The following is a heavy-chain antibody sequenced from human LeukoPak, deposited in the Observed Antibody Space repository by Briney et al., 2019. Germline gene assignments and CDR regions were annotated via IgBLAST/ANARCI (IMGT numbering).Heavy chain of an antibody. D-gene: IGHD4-17*01. Sequence: PSETLSLNCTVSGGSINSGNYWWSWIRQPPGKVLEWIGNIYYSGSTYYNPSLKSRVTISVDKSKNQFSLKLSSVTAADTAVYYCARSGHDYGDYANALDVWGQGTTVTVSS. CDR1: GGSINSGNYW. V-gene: IGHV4-30-4*01. CDR3: ARSGHDYGDYANALDV. J-gene: IGHJ6*02. CDR2: IYYSGST.